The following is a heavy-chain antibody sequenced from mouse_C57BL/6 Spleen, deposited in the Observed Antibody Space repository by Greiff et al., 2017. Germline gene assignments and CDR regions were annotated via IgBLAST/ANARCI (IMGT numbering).Heavy chain of an antibody. Sequence: EVKLVESGPVLVKPGASVKMSCKASGYTFTDYYMNWVKQSHGKSLEWIGVINPYNGGTSYNQKFKSKATLTVDTSSSTAYMQLSSLTSEDSAVYYCARVGDYGDYWGQGTTLTVSS. J-gene: IGHJ2*01. D-gene: IGHD2-4*01. CDR1: GYTFTDYY. CDR2: INPYNGGT. CDR3: ARVGDYGDY. V-gene: IGHV1-19*01.